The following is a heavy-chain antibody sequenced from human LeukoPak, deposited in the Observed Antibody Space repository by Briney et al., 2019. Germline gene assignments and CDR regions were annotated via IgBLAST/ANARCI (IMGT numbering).Heavy chain of an antibody. J-gene: IGHJ4*02. CDR2: INHSGST. V-gene: IGHV4-34*01. Sequence: SETLSLTCAAYGGSFSGYYWSWIRQPPGKGLEWIGEINHSGSTNYNPSLKSRVTISVDTSNNQFSLKLSSVTAADTAVYDCARGGDRIFGVVNYYFDYWGQGTLVTVSS. CDR3: ARGGDRIFGVVNYYFDY. CDR1: GGSFSGYY. D-gene: IGHD3-3*01.